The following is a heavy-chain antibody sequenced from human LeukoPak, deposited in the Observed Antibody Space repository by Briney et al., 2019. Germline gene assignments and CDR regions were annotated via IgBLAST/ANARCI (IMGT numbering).Heavy chain of an antibody. CDR3: ARGYSSGLVGY. D-gene: IGHD6-19*01. CDR1: GGSISSSNW. J-gene: IGHJ4*02. CDR2: INHSGST. Sequence: SETLSLTCAVSGGSISSSNWWSWVRQPPGKGLEWIGEINHSGSTNYNPSLKSRVTISVDTSKNQFSLKLSSVTAADTAVYYCARGYSSGLVGYWGQGTLVTVSS. V-gene: IGHV4-4*02.